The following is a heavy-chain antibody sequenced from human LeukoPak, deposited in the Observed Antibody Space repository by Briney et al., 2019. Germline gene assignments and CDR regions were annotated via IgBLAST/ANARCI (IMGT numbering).Heavy chain of an antibody. CDR2: MTGSGGST. CDR3: AKVPVNYYDSSGYSSYFDY. CDR1: GFTFSSYA. V-gene: IGHV3-23*01. D-gene: IGHD3-22*01. J-gene: IGHJ4*02. Sequence: GGSLRLSCAASGFTFSSYAMSWVRQAPGKGLEWVSAMTGSGGSTYYADSVKGRFTISRDNSKNTLYLQMNSLRAEDTAVYYCAKVPVNYYDSSGYSSYFDYWGQGTLVTVSS.